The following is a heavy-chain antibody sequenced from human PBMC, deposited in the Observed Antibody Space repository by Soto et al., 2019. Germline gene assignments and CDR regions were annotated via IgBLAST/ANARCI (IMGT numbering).Heavy chain of an antibody. CDR2: TYYRSKWYN. CDR1: GDSVSSNRAA. Sequence: SQILSLTCAISGDSVSSNRAAWNWIRQYPSRDLEWLGRTYYRSKWYNVYAVSVKSRFTITPDTSKNQFSLQLNSVTPYDTAVYYCARDSSSWYYFDYWGQGTLVTVS. D-gene: IGHD6-13*01. CDR3: ARDSSSWYYFDY. V-gene: IGHV6-1*01. J-gene: IGHJ4*02.